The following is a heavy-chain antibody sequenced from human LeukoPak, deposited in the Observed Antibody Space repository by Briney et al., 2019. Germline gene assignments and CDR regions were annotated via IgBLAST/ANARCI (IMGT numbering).Heavy chain of an antibody. CDR1: GGAFNSYA. CDR2: IIPIFGAP. CDR3: ARVDLPQITVVRGDIFL. Sequence: ASVKVSCKTYGGAFNSYAISWVRQAPEQGLEGMGGIIPIFGAPNYAQKFQGRVTITADISTSTAYMELSSLRPEDTAVYYCARVDLPQITVVRGDIFLWGQGTLVTVSS. J-gene: IGHJ4*02. D-gene: IGHD3-10*01. V-gene: IGHV1-69*06.